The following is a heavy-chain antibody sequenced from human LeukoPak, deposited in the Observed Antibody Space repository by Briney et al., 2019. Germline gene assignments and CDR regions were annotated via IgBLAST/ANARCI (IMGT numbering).Heavy chain of an antibody. CDR2: MYTSGST. D-gene: IGHD5-24*01. J-gene: IGHJ3*02. CDR1: GASISSDY. CDR3: ARDSAEMATSDDALDI. V-gene: IGHV4-4*07. Sequence: PSETLSLTCTVSGASISSDYWSWIRQTAGKGLGWIGRMYTSGSTTYNPSLRSRVSMSVDTSKNQLSLRMYSVTAADTAVYYCARDSAEMATSDDALDIWGQGTMVTVSS.